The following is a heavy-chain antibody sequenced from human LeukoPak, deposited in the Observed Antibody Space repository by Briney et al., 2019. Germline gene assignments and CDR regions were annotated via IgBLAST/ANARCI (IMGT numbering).Heavy chain of an antibody. CDR2: IYHSGST. Sequence: KPSETLSLTCAVSGYSICSGYYWGWIRQPPGKGLEWIGSIYHSGSTYYNPSLKSRVTISVDTSKNQFSLKLSSVTAADTAVYYCAKEGSGYYPFIDYWGQGTLVTVSS. D-gene: IGHD3-22*01. J-gene: IGHJ4*02. CDR3: AKEGSGYYPFIDY. CDR1: GYSICSGYY. V-gene: IGHV4-38-2*01.